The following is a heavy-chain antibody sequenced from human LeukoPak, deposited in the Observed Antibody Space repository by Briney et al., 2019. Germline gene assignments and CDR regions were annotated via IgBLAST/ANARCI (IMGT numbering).Heavy chain of an antibody. CDR2: ISSSGTYM. Sequence: GGSLRLSCAVSGFTFSSYSMSWVRQAPGKGLEWVSSISSSGTYMFYADSVKGRCTISRDNAKNSLYLQINSLRADDTAVYYCARVDYADYAPNFDYWGQGTLVTVSS. CDR3: ARVDYADYAPNFDY. D-gene: IGHD4-17*01. J-gene: IGHJ4*02. CDR1: GFTFSSYS. V-gene: IGHV3-21*01.